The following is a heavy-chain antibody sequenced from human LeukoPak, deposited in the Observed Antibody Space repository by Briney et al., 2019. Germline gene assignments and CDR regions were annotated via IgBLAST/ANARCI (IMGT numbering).Heavy chain of an antibody. CDR2: VNTKGNRP. CDR1: GFTFSSFA. CDR3: ARDPGRAGTTEWYYFDS. Sequence: GGSLRLSCAASGFTFSSFAMHWVRQAPGKGLEYVSSVNTKGNRPFYANSVKGRFTVSRDNSKNMVYLQMGSLRAEDMAVYYCARDPGRAGTTEWYYFDSWGQGTLVTLSS. J-gene: IGHJ4*02. V-gene: IGHV3-64*01. D-gene: IGHD3-3*01.